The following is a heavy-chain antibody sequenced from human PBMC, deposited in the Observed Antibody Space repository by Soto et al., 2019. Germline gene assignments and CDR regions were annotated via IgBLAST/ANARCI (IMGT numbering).Heavy chain of an antibody. Sequence: PSETLSLTCTVSGGSISSSSYYWGWIRQPPGKGLEWIGIIYYSGSTYYKPSLKSRITISVDTSKNQFYLKLSSVSATETAVDYCARWVAVTGLYYFDSWGQGTLVTVS. CDR3: ARWVAVTGLYYFDS. D-gene: IGHD6-19*01. V-gene: IGHV4-39*01. CDR2: IYYSGST. CDR1: GGSISSSSYY. J-gene: IGHJ4*02.